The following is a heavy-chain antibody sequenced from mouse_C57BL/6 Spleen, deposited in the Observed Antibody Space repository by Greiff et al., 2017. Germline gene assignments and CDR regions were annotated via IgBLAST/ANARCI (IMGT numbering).Heavy chain of an antibody. CDR3: ARSSDYDGYYYAMDY. CDR1: GYTFTSYW. J-gene: IGHJ4*01. CDR2: IHPNSGST. Sequence: QVKLQQPGAELVKPGASVKLSCKASGYTFTSYWMHWVKQRPGQGLEWIGMIHPNSGSTNYNEKFKSKATLTVDKSSSTAYMQLSSLTSEDSAVYYCARSSDYDGYYYAMDYWGQGTSVTVSS. D-gene: IGHD2-4*01. V-gene: IGHV1-64*01.